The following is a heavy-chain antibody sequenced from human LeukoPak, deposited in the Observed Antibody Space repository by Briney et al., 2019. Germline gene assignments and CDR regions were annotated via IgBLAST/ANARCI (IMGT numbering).Heavy chain of an antibody. Sequence: SGPTLVNPTQTLTLTCTFSGFSLSTSGVGVGWIRQPPGKALEWLALIYWDDDKRYSPSLKSRLTITKDTSKNQVVLTMTNMDPVDTATYYCAHLFYYDSSGHDAFDIWGQGTMVTVSS. D-gene: IGHD3-22*01. CDR2: IYWDDDK. J-gene: IGHJ3*02. V-gene: IGHV2-5*02. CDR1: GFSLSTSGVG. CDR3: AHLFYYDSSGHDAFDI.